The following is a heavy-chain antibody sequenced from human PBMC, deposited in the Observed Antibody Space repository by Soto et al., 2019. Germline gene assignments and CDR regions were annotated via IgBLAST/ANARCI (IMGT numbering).Heavy chain of an antibody. V-gene: IGHV1-18*01. D-gene: IGHD1-7*01. Sequence: QIQLVQSGAEVKKPGASVKVSCKASGYNFFDYGVSWVRQAPGQGLEWMGWVSPKSGNTDYAWKVQCRVTMATDTSTRTAYVELRGLRSDDTAVYYCARGRTISSIGPLLVWGQGTLVSVSS. J-gene: IGHJ4*02. CDR3: ARGRTISSIGPLLV. CDR1: GYNFFDYG. CDR2: VSPKSGNT.